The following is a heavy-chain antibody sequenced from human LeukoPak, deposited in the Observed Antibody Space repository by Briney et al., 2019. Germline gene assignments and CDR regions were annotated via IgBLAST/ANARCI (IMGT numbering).Heavy chain of an antibody. D-gene: IGHD6-19*01. Sequence: GGSLRLSCAASGFTFSSYEMNWVRQAPGKGLEWVSYISSSGSTIYYADSVKGRFTISRDNAKNSLYLQMNSLRAEDTAVYYCARAGYSSGWYRTKYDYWGQGTLVTVPS. CDR1: GFTFSSYE. J-gene: IGHJ4*02. CDR2: ISSSGSTI. V-gene: IGHV3-48*03. CDR3: ARAGYSSGWYRTKYDY.